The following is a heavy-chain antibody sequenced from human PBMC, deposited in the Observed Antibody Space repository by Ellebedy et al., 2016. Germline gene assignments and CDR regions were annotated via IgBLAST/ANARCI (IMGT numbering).Heavy chain of an antibody. V-gene: IGHV4-59*12. CDR1: GAPISRFY. J-gene: IGHJ4*01. CDR3: ARLEMATYDNI. Sequence: GSLRLSCTISGAPISRFYWTWIRQAPGKGLEWIGYVYYGGSTNYNPYLKSRVTLSLDTSKRQLSLKLASVTAADTAMYYCARLEMATYDNIWGRGILVTVSS. CDR2: VYYGGST. D-gene: IGHD5-24*01.